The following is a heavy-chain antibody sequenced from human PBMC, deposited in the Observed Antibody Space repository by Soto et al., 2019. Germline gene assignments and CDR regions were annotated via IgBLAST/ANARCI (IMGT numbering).Heavy chain of an antibody. CDR1: GYTFTSYY. J-gene: IGHJ5*02. V-gene: IGHV1-46*01. Sequence: ASVKVSCKASGYTFTSYYMHWVRQAPGQGLEWMGIINPSGGSTSYAQKFQGRVTMTRDTSTSTVYMELSSPRSEDRAVDYCATYHYRWLQFTSGQGNLVTVSS. CDR2: INPSGGST. D-gene: IGHD5-12*01. CDR3: ATYHYRWLQFT.